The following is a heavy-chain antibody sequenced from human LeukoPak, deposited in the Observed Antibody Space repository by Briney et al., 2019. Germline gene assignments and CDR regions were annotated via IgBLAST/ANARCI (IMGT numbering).Heavy chain of an antibody. CDR2: ISSSSTYI. CDR3: ARDETGVGSGGIDF. CDR1: GFSFSTYS. J-gene: IGHJ4*02. D-gene: IGHD2-8*02. V-gene: IGHV3-21*01. Sequence: GKSLRLSCAASGFSFSTYSMHWVRQAPGKGPEWVSSISSSSTYIYYADSVRGRFTISRDNAKNSLFLQMNSLRAEDTAVYYCARDETGVGSGGIDFWGQGTLVTVSS.